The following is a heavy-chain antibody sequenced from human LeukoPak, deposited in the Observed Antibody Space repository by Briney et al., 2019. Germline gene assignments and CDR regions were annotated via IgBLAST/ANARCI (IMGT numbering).Heavy chain of an antibody. J-gene: IGHJ3*01. V-gene: IGHV4-59*08. CDR3: AGTRIQPGVFDL. CDR1: GGSISSYY. Sequence: SETLSLTCTVSGGSISSYYWSWIRQPPGKGLEWIGYIYYSGSTNYNPSLKSRVTISVDTSKNQISLNLSSVTAADTAMYYCAGTRIQPGVFDLWGQGTMVTVSS. D-gene: IGHD5-18*01. CDR2: IYYSGST.